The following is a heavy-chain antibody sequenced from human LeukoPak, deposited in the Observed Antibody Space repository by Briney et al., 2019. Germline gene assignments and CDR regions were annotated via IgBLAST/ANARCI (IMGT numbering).Heavy chain of an antibody. V-gene: IGHV1-18*01. CDR2: ISAYNGNT. Sequence: ASVKVSCKASGGTFSSYAISWVRQAPGQGLEWMGWISAYNGNTNYAQKLQGRVTMTTDTSTSTAYMELRSLRSDDTAVYYCARLVITLYGDWYFDLWGRGTLVTVSS. CDR3: ARLVITLYGDWYFDL. J-gene: IGHJ2*01. D-gene: IGHD3-10*02. CDR1: GGTFSSYA.